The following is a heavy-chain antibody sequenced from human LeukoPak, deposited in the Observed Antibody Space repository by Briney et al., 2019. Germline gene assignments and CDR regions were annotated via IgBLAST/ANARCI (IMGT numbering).Heavy chain of an antibody. CDR3: ANPLGAFCGGTSCYLFDQ. J-gene: IGHJ4*02. CDR1: GFTFSTYA. CDR2: ISGSGDST. D-gene: IGHD2-2*01. Sequence: VGSLRLSCAASGFTFSTYAMSWVRQAPGKGLEWVSSISGSGDSTYHADSVKGRYTISRDNSRSTLYLQMNSLRAEDTAVYYCANPLGAFCGGTSCYLFDQGGQGTLVTVSS. V-gene: IGHV3-23*01.